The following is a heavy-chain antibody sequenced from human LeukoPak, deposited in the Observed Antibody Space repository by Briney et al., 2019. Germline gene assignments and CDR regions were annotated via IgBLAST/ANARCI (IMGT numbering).Heavy chain of an antibody. D-gene: IGHD5-12*01. Sequence: PGGSLRLSSAASGFSFSNYGMHWVRQAPGKGLEWVAFIRYDGSTKYYEDSVKGRFTISRDNSKDTVYLQMNSLRDEDTALYYCAKDIDIVATTPYYFDYWGQGTLVTVSS. CDR1: GFSFSNYG. CDR2: IRYDGSTK. CDR3: AKDIDIVATTPYYFDY. V-gene: IGHV3-30*02. J-gene: IGHJ4*02.